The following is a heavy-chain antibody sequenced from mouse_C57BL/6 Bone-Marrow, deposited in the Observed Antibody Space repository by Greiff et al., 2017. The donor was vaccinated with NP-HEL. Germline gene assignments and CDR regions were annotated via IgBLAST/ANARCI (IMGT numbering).Heavy chain of an antibody. Sequence: QVQLRQPGAELVMPGASVKLSCKASGYTFTSYWMHWVKQRPGQGLEWIGEIDPSDSYTNYNQKFKGKSTLTVDKSSSTAYMQLSSLTSEDSAVYYCARSVCDVWGTGTTVTVSS. CDR1: GYTFTSYW. J-gene: IGHJ1*03. V-gene: IGHV1-69*01. CDR3: ARSVCDV. CDR2: IDPSDSYT.